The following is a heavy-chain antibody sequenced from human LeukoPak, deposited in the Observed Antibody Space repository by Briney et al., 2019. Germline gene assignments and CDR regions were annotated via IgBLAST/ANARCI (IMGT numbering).Heavy chain of an antibody. CDR2: IKYDESEK. J-gene: IGHJ4*02. Sequence: GGSLRLSCAAPGFTFSSFWMGWVRQAPGKGLEWVASIKYDESEKHYVDSVKGRFTVSRDNAKNSLYLQMNNLRAEDTAMYFCARITTNGYFEYWGQGTLVTVSS. V-gene: IGHV3-7*01. CDR1: GFTFSSFW. D-gene: IGHD1-1*01. CDR3: ARITTNGYFEY.